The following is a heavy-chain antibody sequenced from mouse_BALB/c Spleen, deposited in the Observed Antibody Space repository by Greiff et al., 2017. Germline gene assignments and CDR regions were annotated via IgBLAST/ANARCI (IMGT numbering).Heavy chain of an antibody. CDR2: ISTYYGNT. Sequence: VQLQQSGPELVRPGVSVKISCKGSGYTFTDYAMHWVKQSHAKSLEWIGVISTYYGNTNYNQKFKGKATMTVDKSSSTAYMELARLTSEDSAIYYCARERDGSSWFAYWGQGTLVTVSA. V-gene: IGHV1-67*01. J-gene: IGHJ3*01. CDR3: ARERDGSSWFAY. D-gene: IGHD2-3*01. CDR1: GYTFTDYA.